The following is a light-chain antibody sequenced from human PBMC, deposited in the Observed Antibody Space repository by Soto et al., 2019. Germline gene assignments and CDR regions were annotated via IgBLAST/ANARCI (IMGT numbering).Light chain of an antibody. CDR3: SAFTGTSYV. CDR2: DVS. V-gene: IGLV2-14*03. Sequence: QSVLAPPASGSGSTGQSITISCTGTSSDVGGNKYVSWYQQYPGKAPKLMICDVSNRPSGVSNRFSGSKSGNTASLTISGLQAEDEADYYCSAFTGTSYVFGTGTKVTVL. J-gene: IGLJ1*01. CDR1: SSDVGGNKY.